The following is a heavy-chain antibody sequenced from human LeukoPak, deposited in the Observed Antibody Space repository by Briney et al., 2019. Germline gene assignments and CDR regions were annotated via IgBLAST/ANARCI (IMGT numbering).Heavy chain of an antibody. D-gene: IGHD2-15*01. CDR2: INPNSGGT. Sequence: GASVKVSCKASGYTFTGYYMHWVRQAPGQGLEWMGWINPNSGGTNYAQKFQGRVTMTRDTSISTAYMELSRLRSDDTAVYYCASDISTLSPEGAFDIWGQGTMVTVSS. V-gene: IGHV1-2*02. CDR1: GYTFTGYY. J-gene: IGHJ3*02. CDR3: ASDISTLSPEGAFDI.